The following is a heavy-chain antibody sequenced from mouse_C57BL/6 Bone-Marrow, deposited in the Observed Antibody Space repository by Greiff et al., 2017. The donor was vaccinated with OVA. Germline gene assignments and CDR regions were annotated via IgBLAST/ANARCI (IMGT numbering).Heavy chain of an antibody. CDR3: ARLDYSNKGFAY. Sequence: QVHVKQSGAELVRPGTSVKMSCKASGYTFTNYWIGWAKQRPGHGLEWIGDIYPGGGYTNYNEKFKGKATLTADKSSSTAYMQFSSLTSEDSAIYYCARLDYSNKGFAYWGQGTLVTVSA. CDR1: GYTFTNYW. CDR2: IYPGGGYT. D-gene: IGHD2-5*01. V-gene: IGHV1-63*01. J-gene: IGHJ3*01.